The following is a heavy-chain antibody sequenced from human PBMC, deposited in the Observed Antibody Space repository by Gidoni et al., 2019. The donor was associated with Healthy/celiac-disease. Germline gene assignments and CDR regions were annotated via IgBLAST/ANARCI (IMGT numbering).Heavy chain of an antibody. CDR3: ARHYRQLKGELPRFDP. CDR2: IYYSGRT. V-gene: IGHV4-39*01. D-gene: IGHD1-26*01. CDR1: GGAISSSSYY. Sequence: QLQLQASGPGLVQPSETLSLTCTVSGGAISSSSYYWGWIRQPPGKGLEWIGSIYYSGRTYYNPSLKSRVTISVDTSKNQSSLKLSSVTAADTAVYYCARHYRQLKGELPRFDPWGQGTLVTVSS. J-gene: IGHJ5*02.